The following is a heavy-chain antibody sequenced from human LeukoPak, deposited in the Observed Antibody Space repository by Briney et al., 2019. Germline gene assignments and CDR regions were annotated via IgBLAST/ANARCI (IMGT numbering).Heavy chain of an antibody. CDR2: IYYSGST. CDR1: GGSISSSSYY. D-gene: IGHD5-18*01. Sequence: SETLSLTCTVSGGSISSSSYYWGWIRQPPGKGLEWIGSIYYSGSTYYNPSLKSRVTISVDTSENQFSLKLSSVTAADTAVYYCARGRIQLWMGIDYWGQGTLVTVSS. CDR3: ARGRIQLWMGIDY. J-gene: IGHJ4*02. V-gene: IGHV4-39*01.